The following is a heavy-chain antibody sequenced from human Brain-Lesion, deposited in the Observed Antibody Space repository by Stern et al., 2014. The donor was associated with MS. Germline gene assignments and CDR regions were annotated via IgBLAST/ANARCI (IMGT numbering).Heavy chain of an antibody. CDR2: SDHSGST. J-gene: IGHJ4*02. CDR1: GGSISSSNW. Sequence: LVESGPGLVKPSGTLSLTCAVSGGSISSSNWWSWVRQSPGKGLEWIGESDHSGSTIYNPSLKSRVTVSVDKSKNRFSLNRRSVTAADTAVYFCARFPASRPHVFDSWGQGTLVTVSS. V-gene: IGHV4-4*02. D-gene: IGHD6-13*01. CDR3: ARFPASRPHVFDS.